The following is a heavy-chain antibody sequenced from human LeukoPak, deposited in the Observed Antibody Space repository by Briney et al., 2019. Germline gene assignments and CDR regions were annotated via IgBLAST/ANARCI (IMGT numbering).Heavy chain of an antibody. CDR3: ARDLGVRFLEWFSNPPNNWFDP. J-gene: IGHJ5*02. CDR2: IYHSGST. Sequence: SSETLSLTCTVSGYSISSGYYWGWIRQPPGKGLEWIGSIYHSGSTYYNPSLKSRVTISVDTSKNQFSLKLNSVTAADTAVYYSARDLGVRFLEWFSNPPNNWFDPWGQGTLVTVSS. V-gene: IGHV4-38-2*02. D-gene: IGHD3-3*01. CDR1: GYSISSGYY.